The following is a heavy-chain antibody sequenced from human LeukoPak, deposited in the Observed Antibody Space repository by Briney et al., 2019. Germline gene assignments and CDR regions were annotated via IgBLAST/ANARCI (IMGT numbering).Heavy chain of an antibody. Sequence: GSLRLSCAASGLAFSAYKMHWIRQPPGKGLEWIGEINHSGSTNYNPSLKSRVTISVDTSKNQFSLKLSSVTAADTAVYYCASDTYYYGSGSYYWGQGTLVTVSS. V-gene: IGHV4-34*01. J-gene: IGHJ4*02. CDR2: INHSGST. CDR1: GLAFSAYK. D-gene: IGHD3-10*01. CDR3: ASDTYYYGSGSYY.